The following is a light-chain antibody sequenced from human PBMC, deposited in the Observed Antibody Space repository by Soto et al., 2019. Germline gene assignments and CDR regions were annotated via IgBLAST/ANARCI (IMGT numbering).Light chain of an antibody. V-gene: IGLV2-14*01. CDR2: EVS. J-gene: IGLJ1*01. Sequence: VLTQPSSVSGSPGQSITISCTVTSSDVGAYNYVSWYQQHPGKAPKLMIYEVSNRPSGVSHRFSGSKSDNTASLTISGLQTDDEADYYCSSYTSSRTLVFGTGTKVTVL. CDR1: SSDVGAYNY. CDR3: SSYTSSRTLV.